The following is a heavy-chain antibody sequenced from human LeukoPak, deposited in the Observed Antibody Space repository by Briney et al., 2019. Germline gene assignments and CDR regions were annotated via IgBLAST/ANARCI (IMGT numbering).Heavy chain of an antibody. CDR3: ARGGIVVVPAAENWFDP. D-gene: IGHD2-2*01. Sequence: GASVKVSCTASGYTFTGYYMHWVRQAPGQGLEWMGWINPNSGGTNYAQKFQGRVTMTRDTSISTAYMELSRLRSDDTAVYYCARGGIVVVPAAENWFDPWGQGTLVTVSS. V-gene: IGHV1-2*02. J-gene: IGHJ5*02. CDR1: GYTFTGYY. CDR2: INPNSGGT.